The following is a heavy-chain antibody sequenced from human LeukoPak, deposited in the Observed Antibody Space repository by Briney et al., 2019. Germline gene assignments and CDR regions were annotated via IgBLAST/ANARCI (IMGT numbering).Heavy chain of an antibody. CDR3: ARGYDFWSGIPFDY. V-gene: IGHV1-18*01. CDR1: GYTFNSYG. J-gene: IGHJ4*02. CDR2: SSAYNGNT. Sequence: ASVKVSCKASGYTFNSYGISWVRQAPGQGLEWMGWSSAYNGNTNYAQKLQGRVTMTTDTSTSTAYMELRSLRSDDTAVYYCARGYDFWSGIPFDYWGQGTLVTVSS. D-gene: IGHD3-3*01.